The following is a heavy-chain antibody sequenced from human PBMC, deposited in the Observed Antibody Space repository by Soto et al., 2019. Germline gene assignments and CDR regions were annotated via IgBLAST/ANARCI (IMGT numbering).Heavy chain of an antibody. J-gene: IGHJ6*02. CDR3: ASQNPRYSGSYMYYYYGMDV. V-gene: IGHV1-69*01. Sequence: QVQLVQSGAEVKKPGSSVKVSCKASGGTFSSYAISWVRQAPGQGLEWMGGIIPIFGTANYAQKFQGRVTIPADESTSTAYMELSSLRSEDTAVYYCASQNPRYSGSYMYYYYGMDVWGQGTTVTVSS. CDR1: GGTFSSYA. D-gene: IGHD1-26*01. CDR2: IIPIFGTA.